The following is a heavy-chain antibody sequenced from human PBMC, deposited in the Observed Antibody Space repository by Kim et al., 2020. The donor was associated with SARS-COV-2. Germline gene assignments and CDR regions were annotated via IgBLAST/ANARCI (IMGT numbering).Heavy chain of an antibody. CDR2: ISSGSNTI. V-gene: IGHV3-48*02. Sequence: GGSLRLSCAASGFTFSNYSLHWVRQAPGEGLEWVSVISSGSNTIYYADSVKGRFTISRDNAKNSLYLQMNSLRDEDTAVYYCARDHGTVTSTLDAFDIWGQGTIVTVSS. J-gene: IGHJ3*02. D-gene: IGHD4-4*01. CDR1: GFTFSNYS. CDR3: ARDHGTVTSTLDAFDI.